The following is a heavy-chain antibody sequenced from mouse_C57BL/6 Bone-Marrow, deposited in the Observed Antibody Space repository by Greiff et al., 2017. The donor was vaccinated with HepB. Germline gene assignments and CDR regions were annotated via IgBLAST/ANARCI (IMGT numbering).Heavy chain of an antibody. D-gene: IGHD1-1*02. CDR1: GFTFSSYG. V-gene: IGHV5-6*01. J-gene: IGHJ3*01. CDR2: ISSGGSYT. CDR3: ASPNYGGFGY. Sequence: EVQRVESGGDLVKPGGSLKLSCAASGFTFSSYGMSWVRQTPDKRLEWVATISSGGSYTYYPDSVKGRFTISRDNAKNTLYQQMSSLKSEDTAMYYCASPNYGGFGYWGQGTLVTVSA.